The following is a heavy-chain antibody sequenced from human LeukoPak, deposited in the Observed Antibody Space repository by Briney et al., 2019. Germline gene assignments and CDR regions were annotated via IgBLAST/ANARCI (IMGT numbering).Heavy chain of an antibody. V-gene: IGHV4-39*01. CDR3: ARQSSSGLDY. J-gene: IGHJ4*02. Sequence: SETLSLTCTVSGGSISSSPYHWGWIRQPPGEGLEWIGNIYYSGVTYYKPSLKSRVIISLDTSKNQFSLNLNSVTAADTAVYYCARQSSSGLDYWGQGTPVTVSS. CDR1: GGSISSSPYH. D-gene: IGHD6-19*01. CDR2: IYYSGVT.